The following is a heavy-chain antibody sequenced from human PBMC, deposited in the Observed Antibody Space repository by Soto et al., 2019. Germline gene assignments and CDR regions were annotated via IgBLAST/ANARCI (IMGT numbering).Heavy chain of an antibody. CDR3: ARNNRSFWNGYYRRYDYYGMAV. V-gene: IGHV3-11*01. CDR1: GFSFSDYY. J-gene: IGHJ6*02. CDR2: TGRSLYPI. D-gene: IGHD3-3*01. Sequence: HVQLVESGGGLVEPGGSLRLSCAASGFSFSDYYVNWIRQAPGKGLEWISYTGRSLYPIYYADSVKGRFSISRDSAKNSVFLQMNSLRVEDTAVYYWARNNRSFWNGYYRRYDYYGMAVWGRGTTVIVSS.